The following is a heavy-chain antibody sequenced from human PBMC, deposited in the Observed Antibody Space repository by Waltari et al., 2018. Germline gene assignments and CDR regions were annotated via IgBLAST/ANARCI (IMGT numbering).Heavy chain of an antibody. CDR1: GVSPRNFG. J-gene: IGHJ5*02. D-gene: IGHD3-10*01. CDR3: AKDAFGNTYLDH. V-gene: IGHV3-33*06. Sequence: QIQLVESGGGVVQPGMSLRLSCAASGVSPRNFGMTRVRQAPGKGLEWWALIWFDGSKTYYADSVRGRFTISRDDSKNTLYLDINTLRVDDTAIYYCAKDAFGNTYLDHWGQGTLVTVSS. CDR2: IWFDGSKT.